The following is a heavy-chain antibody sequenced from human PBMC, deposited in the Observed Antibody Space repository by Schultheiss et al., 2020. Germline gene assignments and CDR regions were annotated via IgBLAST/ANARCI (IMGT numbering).Heavy chain of an antibody. CDR2: ISGSGGST. D-gene: IGHD7-27*01. CDR3: ARGQLWSYAMDV. V-gene: IGHV3-21*06. J-gene: IGHJ6*02. CDR1: GFAFSSYV. Sequence: GESLKISCAASGFAFSSYVLHWVRRAPGKGPEWVSAISGSGGSTYYADSVKGRFTISRDNAKNSLYLQMNTLRDEDTAVYYCARGQLWSYAMDVWGQGTTVTVSS.